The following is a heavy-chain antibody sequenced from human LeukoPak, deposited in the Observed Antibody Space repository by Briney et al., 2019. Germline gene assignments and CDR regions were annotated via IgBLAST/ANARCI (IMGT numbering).Heavy chain of an antibody. CDR1: GFTFSSYS. J-gene: IGHJ4*02. D-gene: IGHD3-10*01. V-gene: IGHV3-21*01. CDR2: ISTSSSYI. CDR3: ARDLLGTLVRGPIDY. Sequence: GGSLRLSCAASGFTFSSYSMNWVRQAPGKGLEWVSSISTSSSYIYYADSVKGRFTISRDNAKNSLYLQMNRLRAEHSAVYYCARDLLGTLVRGPIDYWGQGTLVTVSS.